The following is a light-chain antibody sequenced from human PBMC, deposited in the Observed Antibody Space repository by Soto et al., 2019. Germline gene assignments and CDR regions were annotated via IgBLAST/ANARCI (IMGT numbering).Light chain of an antibody. V-gene: IGLV2-14*03. CDR1: SSDIGGYNY. J-gene: IGLJ1*01. Sequence: QSALTQPASVSGSPGQSITISCTGTSSDIGGYNYVSWYQQHPGKVPKLIIYDVSNRPSGFSNRFSGSKSGNAASLTISGLQAEDEADYYCSSYTSTSTLYVFGTGTKVTVL. CDR3: SSYTSTSTLYV. CDR2: DVS.